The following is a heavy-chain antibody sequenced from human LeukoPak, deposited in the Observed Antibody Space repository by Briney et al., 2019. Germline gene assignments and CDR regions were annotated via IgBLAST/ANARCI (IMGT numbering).Heavy chain of an antibody. CDR1: GASIRSGDYY. CDR3: ARDCSGGSCYGAFDI. Sequence: SQTLSLTCTVSGASIRSGDYYWSWVRQPPGKGLEWIGYIYDSGSTYYNPSLKSRITISVDTSENRFSLKLSSVTATDTAVYYCARDCSGGSCYGAFDIWGQGTMVTVSS. J-gene: IGHJ3*02. D-gene: IGHD2-15*01. V-gene: IGHV4-30-4*01. CDR2: IYDSGST.